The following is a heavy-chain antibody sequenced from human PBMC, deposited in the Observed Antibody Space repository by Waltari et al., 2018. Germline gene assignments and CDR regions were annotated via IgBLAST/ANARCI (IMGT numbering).Heavy chain of an antibody. J-gene: IGHJ6*03. CDR2: MRYSSSTF. D-gene: IGHD2-2*01. CDR3: ARGICSSTSCYYGYMDV. Sequence: EVHLVESGGDLGQPGGSLRLSCVASGFNVDFYGMNWVRQAPGKVREWIAFMRYSSSTFYYANSGKGRFTVSRDNAKNSVFLQMNSLRAEDTATYYCARGICSSTSCYYGYMDVWGKGTTVSVSS. V-gene: IGHV3-48*04. CDR1: GFNVDFYG.